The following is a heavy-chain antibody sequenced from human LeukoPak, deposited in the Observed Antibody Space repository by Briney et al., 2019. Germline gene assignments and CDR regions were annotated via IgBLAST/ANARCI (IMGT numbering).Heavy chain of an antibody. D-gene: IGHD3-22*01. V-gene: IGHV3-11*01. CDR1: GFTFGDYY. CDR3: ARVDSSGYYYYYGMDV. CDR2: ISSSGSTI. Sequence: GGSLRLSCAASGFTFGDYYMSWIRQAPGKGLEWVSYISSSGSTIYYADSVKGRFTISRDNAKNSLYLQMNSLRAEDTAVYYCARVDSSGYYYYYGMDVWGQGTTVTVSS. J-gene: IGHJ6*02.